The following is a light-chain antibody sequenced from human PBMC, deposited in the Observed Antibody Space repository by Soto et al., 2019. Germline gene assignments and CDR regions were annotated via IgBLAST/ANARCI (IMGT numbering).Light chain of an antibody. CDR3: QHYNNWPPEYT. CDR2: AAY. CDR1: QSVGSD. V-gene: IGKV3-15*01. J-gene: IGKJ2*01. Sequence: EIVMTQSPATLSVSPGGRVTLSCRASQSVGSDLAWYQQKPGQAPRLLIFAAYARATGIPARFSGSGSGTEFTLTISSLQSEDFALYYCQHYNNWPPEYTFGQGTKLEI.